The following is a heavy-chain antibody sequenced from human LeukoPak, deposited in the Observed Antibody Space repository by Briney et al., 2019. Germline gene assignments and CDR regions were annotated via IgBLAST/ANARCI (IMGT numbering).Heavy chain of an antibody. CDR1: GFTFSSYA. V-gene: IGHV3-30*04. D-gene: IGHD6-6*01. Sequence: GGSLRLSCAASGFTFSSYAIHWVRQAPGKGLEGVAVISYDGSNKYYADSVKGRFTISRDNSKNTLYLQMNSLRAEDTAVYYCARSNVVGSSAMGYWGQGTLVTVSS. CDR3: ARSNVVGSSAMGY. CDR2: ISYDGSNK. J-gene: IGHJ4*02.